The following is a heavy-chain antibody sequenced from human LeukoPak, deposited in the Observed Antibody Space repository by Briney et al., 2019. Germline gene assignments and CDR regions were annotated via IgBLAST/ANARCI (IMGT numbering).Heavy chain of an antibody. Sequence: GGSPRLSCAASGFTFSDYYMSWIRQAPGKGLEWVSYISSSGSTIYYADSVKGRFTISRDNAKNSLYLQMNSLRAEDTAVYYCARAKRGSCCNFDYWGQGTLVTVSS. CDR1: GFTFSDYY. J-gene: IGHJ4*02. CDR3: ARAKRGSCCNFDY. CDR2: ISSSGSTI. D-gene: IGHD2-15*01. V-gene: IGHV3-11*01.